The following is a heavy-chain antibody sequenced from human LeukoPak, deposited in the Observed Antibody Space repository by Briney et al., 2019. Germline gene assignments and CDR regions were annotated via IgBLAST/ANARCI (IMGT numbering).Heavy chain of an antibody. CDR2: ISGSGGST. CDR1: GFTFSSYA. V-gene: IGHV3-23*01. J-gene: IGHJ4*02. CDR3: AKDGRTHSGSYDFDY. D-gene: IGHD1-26*01. Sequence: GGSLRLSCAASGFTFSSYAMSWVRQAPGKGLEWVSAISGSGGSTYYADSVKGRFTISRDNSKNTLYLQMNSLRAEDTAVYYRAKDGRTHSGSYDFDYWGQGTLVTVSS.